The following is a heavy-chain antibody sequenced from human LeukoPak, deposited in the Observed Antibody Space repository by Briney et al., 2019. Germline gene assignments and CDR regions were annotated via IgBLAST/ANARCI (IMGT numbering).Heavy chain of an antibody. CDR2: IIPILGIA. D-gene: IGHD3-10*01. V-gene: IGHV1-69*04. CDR3: ARDTMVRGVSRYYGMDV. CDR1: GGTFSSYT. Sequence: SVKVSCKDSGGTFSSYTISWVRQAPGQGLEWMGRIIPILGIANYAQKFQGRVTITADKSTSTAYMELSSLRSEDTAVYYCARDTMVRGVSRYYGMDVWGQGTTVTVSS. J-gene: IGHJ6*02.